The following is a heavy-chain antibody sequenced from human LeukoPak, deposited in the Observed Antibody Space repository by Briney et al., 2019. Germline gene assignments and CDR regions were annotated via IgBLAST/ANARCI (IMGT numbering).Heavy chain of an antibody. V-gene: IGHV1-46*01. Sequence: ASVKVSCKASGYTFTSYYMHWVRQAPGQGLEWMGIINPSGGSTSYAQKFQGRVTMTRDTSTSTVYMELSSLRSEDTAVYYCARDSNLDYDFQGSHFDYWGQGTLVTVSS. J-gene: IGHJ4*02. CDR3: ARDSNLDYDFQGSHFDY. D-gene: IGHD3-3*01. CDR2: INPSGGST. CDR1: GYTFTSYY.